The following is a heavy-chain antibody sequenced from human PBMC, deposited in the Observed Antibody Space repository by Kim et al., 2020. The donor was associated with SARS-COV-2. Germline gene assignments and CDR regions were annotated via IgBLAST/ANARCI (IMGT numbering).Heavy chain of an antibody. Sequence: SETLSLTCTVSGDSISGGTFSWTWIRQHPEKGLEWIEYISYSGSTFYNPSLKSRVTISTDASKNQFSLRVSPVTAADTAVYYCARAPGNYYFYMDVWGEG. CDR2: ISYSGST. V-gene: IGHV4-31*03. J-gene: IGHJ6*03. CDR1: GDSISGGTFS. CDR3: ARAPGNYYFYMDV.